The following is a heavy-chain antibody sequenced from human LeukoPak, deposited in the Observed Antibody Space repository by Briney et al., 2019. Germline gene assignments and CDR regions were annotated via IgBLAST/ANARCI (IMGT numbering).Heavy chain of an antibody. CDR1: GGSISSSNW. D-gene: IGHD4-17*01. V-gene: IGHV4-4*03. Sequence: PPEILSLTCAVSGGSISSSNWWSWVRQPPGKGLEWIGEIYHSGGTNYNPSLKSRVTISVDKSKNQFSLKLSSVTAADTAVYYCARERGAYGDYAGDYWGQGTLVTVSS. J-gene: IGHJ4*02. CDR2: IYHSGGT. CDR3: ARERGAYGDYAGDY.